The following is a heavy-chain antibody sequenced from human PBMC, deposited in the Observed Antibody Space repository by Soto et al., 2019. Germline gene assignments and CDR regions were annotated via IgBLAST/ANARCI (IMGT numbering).Heavy chain of an antibody. CDR2: IIPIFGTA. D-gene: IGHD5-18*01. CDR3: ARSTDTARVQSSYYYYGMDG. J-gene: IGHJ6*02. V-gene: IGHV1-69*13. CDR1: GGTFSSYA. Sequence: ASVKVSCKASGGTFSSYAISWVRQAPGQGLEWMGGIIPIFGTANYAQKFQGRVTITADESTSTAYMELSSLRSEDTAVYYCARSTDTARVQSSYYYYGMDGWGQGTTVTVSS.